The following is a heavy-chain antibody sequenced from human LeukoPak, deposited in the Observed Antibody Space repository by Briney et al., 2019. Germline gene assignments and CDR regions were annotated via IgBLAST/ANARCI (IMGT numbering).Heavy chain of an antibody. CDR2: ISGSGGST. D-gene: IGHD1-26*01. J-gene: IGHJ2*01. CDR3: AKVSGSHWYFDL. Sequence: GGSLRLSCAASGFTFSSYAMSWVRQAPGKGLEWVSAISGSGGSTYCADSVKGRFTISRDNSKNTLYLQMNSLRAEDTAVYYCAKVSGSHWYFDLWGRGTLVTVSS. V-gene: IGHV3-23*01. CDR1: GFTFSSYA.